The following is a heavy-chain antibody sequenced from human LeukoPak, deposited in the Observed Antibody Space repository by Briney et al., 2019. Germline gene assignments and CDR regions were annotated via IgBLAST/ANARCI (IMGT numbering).Heavy chain of an antibody. D-gene: IGHD3-22*01. Sequence: TLSLTCTVSGGSINSYYWSWIRQPPGKALEWLARIDWDDDKYYSTSLKTRLTISKDTSKNQVVLTMTNMDPVDTATYYCARIARDSSGSSVGFDYWGQGTLVTVSS. V-gene: IGHV2-70*11. J-gene: IGHJ4*02. CDR1: GGSINSYYW. CDR3: ARIARDSSGSSVGFDY. CDR2: IDWDDDK.